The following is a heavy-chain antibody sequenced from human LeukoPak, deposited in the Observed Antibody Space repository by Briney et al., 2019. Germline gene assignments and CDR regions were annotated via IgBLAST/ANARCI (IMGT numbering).Heavy chain of an antibody. Sequence: SETLSLTCTVSGGSISSYYWSWIRRPPGKGLEWIGYIYYSGSTNYNPSLKSRVTISVDTSKNQVSLKLSSVTAADTAVYYCARLDTALSSIQIWGQGTLVTVSS. CDR3: ARLDTALSSIQI. CDR1: GGSISSYY. V-gene: IGHV4-59*01. D-gene: IGHD5-18*01. CDR2: IYYSGST. J-gene: IGHJ4*02.